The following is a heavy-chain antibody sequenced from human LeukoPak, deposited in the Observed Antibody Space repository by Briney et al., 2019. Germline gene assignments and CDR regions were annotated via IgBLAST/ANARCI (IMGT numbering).Heavy chain of an antibody. J-gene: IGHJ5*02. CDR3: ARVYEWSVRTFDP. D-gene: IGHD2-8*01. V-gene: IGHV1-18*01. Sequence: ASVTVSYKASGYTFTSYGISWVRQAPGQGLEWMGWISAYNGNTNYEQKLQGRGTITTDTSTSTAYTELRSRRPDDPAVSYCARVYEWSVRTFDPGGRETLVTVPS. CDR1: GYTFTSYG. CDR2: ISAYNGNT.